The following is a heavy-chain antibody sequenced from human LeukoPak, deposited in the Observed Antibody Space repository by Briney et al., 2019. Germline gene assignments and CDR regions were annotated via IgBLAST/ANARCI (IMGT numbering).Heavy chain of an antibody. CDR1: GFTFSTYW. Sequence: GGSLRLSCAASGFTFSTYWMSWVRQAPGKGLEWVANIKQDGSEKYYIDSVKGRFTISRDNAKNSIYLQMNSLRAEDTAMYYCARDSAGNDYWGQGTLVTVSS. CDR3: ARDSAGNDY. J-gene: IGHJ4*02. D-gene: IGHD6-13*01. CDR2: IKQDGSEK. V-gene: IGHV3-7*01.